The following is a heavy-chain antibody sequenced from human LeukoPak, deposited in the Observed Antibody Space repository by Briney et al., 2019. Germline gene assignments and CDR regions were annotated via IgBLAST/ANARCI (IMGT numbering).Heavy chain of an antibody. D-gene: IGHD6-19*01. CDR3: ARVRTGLVKNYYYGMDV. CDR1: GYTFTGYY. CDR2: INPNSGGT. J-gene: IGHJ6*02. V-gene: IGHV1-2*02. Sequence: GASVKVSCKASGYTFTGYYMHWVRQAPGQGLEWMGWINPNSGGTNYAQKFQGRVTMTRDTSISTAYMELSRLRSDDTAVYYCARVRTGLVKNYYYGMDVWGQGTTVTVSS.